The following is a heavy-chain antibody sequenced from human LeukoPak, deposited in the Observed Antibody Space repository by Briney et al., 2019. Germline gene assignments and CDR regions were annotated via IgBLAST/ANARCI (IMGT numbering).Heavy chain of an antibody. V-gene: IGHV1-18*01. Sequence: ASVKVSCKASSYTFTSYGISWVRQAPGQGLEWMGWISAYNGNTNYAQKLQGRVTMTTDTPTSTAYMELRSLRSDDTAVYYCARGHYYDSSGYLLGAFDIWGQGTMVTVSS. CDR2: ISAYNGNT. D-gene: IGHD3-22*01. CDR3: ARGHYYDSSGYLLGAFDI. CDR1: SYTFTSYG. J-gene: IGHJ3*02.